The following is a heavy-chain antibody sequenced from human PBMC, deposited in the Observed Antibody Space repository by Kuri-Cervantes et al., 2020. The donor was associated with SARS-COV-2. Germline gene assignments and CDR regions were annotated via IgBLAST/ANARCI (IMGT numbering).Heavy chain of an antibody. CDR2: IWPDGNNK. V-gene: IGHV3-33*08. CDR1: GFIFSSYG. Sequence: LSLTCAASGFIFSSYGMNWVRQAPGKGLEWVAVIWPDGNNKFYSDSVRGRFTISRDNSRSTLYLQMNGLRAEDTGVYYCARESAVHGIPWGYDPWGQGTLVTVSS. CDR3: ARESAVHGIPWGYDP. D-gene: IGHD1-1*01. J-gene: IGHJ5*02.